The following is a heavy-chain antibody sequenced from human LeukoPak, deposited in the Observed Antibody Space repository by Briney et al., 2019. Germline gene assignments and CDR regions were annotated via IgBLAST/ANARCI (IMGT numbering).Heavy chain of an antibody. J-gene: IGHJ4*02. CDR3: ARVEGSGYYGSGSYNI. D-gene: IGHD3-10*01. V-gene: IGHV3-53*01. CDR2: IYSGGST. Sequence: GGSLRLSCAASGFTVSSNYMSWVRQAPGKGLEWVSVIYSGGSTYYADSVKGRFTISRDNAKSSLYLQMNSLRVEDTAVYYCARVEGSGYYGSGSYNIWGQGTLVTVSS. CDR1: GFTVSSNY.